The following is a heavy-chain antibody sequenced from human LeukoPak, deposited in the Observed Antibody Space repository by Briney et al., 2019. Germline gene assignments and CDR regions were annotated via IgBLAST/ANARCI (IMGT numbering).Heavy chain of an antibody. CDR1: GYDFAAYW. V-gene: IGHV5-51*01. J-gene: IGHJ5*02. Sequence: GDSLKISCKASGYDFAAYWVAWVRQVPGKGPECLGLVYPDDSETKYCPSFRGQVTISVDKSINTAYLQWNSLKASDSAIYFCARQDTAQDDFWSGEFELKDWFDPWGQGTLVTVSP. CDR2: VYPDDSET. D-gene: IGHD3-3*01. CDR3: ARQDTAQDDFWSGEFELKDWFDP.